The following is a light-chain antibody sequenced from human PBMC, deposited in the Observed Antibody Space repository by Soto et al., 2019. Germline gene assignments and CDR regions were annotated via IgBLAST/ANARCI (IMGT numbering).Light chain of an antibody. Sequence: EIVLTQSPGSLSLFPGERATLSCRASHTVGRNYVGWFQQKPGQAPRLLIHDASPRATGIPGKFCGRGSGTDVTLTISRLAPEDFAVSYCPEYANPPITFGQGTRLEIK. V-gene: IGKV3-20*01. J-gene: IGKJ5*01. CDR1: HTVGRNY. CDR2: DAS. CDR3: PEYANPPIT.